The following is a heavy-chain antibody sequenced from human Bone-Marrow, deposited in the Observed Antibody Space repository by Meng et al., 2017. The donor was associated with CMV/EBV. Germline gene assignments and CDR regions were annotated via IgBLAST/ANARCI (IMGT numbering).Heavy chain of an antibody. D-gene: IGHD2-8*01. Sequence: SCKASGYTFTRSYMHWVRQAPGQGLEWMGIINPSGGSTSYAQKFQGRVTMTRDTSTSTVYMELSSLRSEDTAVYYCARGVLMVYAPWGQGTLVTVSS. CDR3: ARGVLMVYAP. J-gene: IGHJ5*02. CDR2: INPSGGST. CDR1: GYTFTRSY. V-gene: IGHV1-46*01.